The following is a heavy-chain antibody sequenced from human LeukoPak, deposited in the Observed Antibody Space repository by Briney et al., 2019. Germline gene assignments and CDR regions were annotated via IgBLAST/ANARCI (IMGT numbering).Heavy chain of an antibody. D-gene: IGHD7-27*01. CDR1: GGSISTYY. CDR2: ISYSGST. J-gene: IGHJ4*02. Sequence: PSETLSLTCTVSGGSISTYYWSWLRQPPGKGLEGIGYISYSGSTNYNPSLKTLKSRVTMSVDTSKNQFSLKLSSVTAADTAVYFCARLQGRGDNYLDFWGQGALVTVSS. CDR3: ARLQGRGDNYLDF. V-gene: IGHV4-59*08.